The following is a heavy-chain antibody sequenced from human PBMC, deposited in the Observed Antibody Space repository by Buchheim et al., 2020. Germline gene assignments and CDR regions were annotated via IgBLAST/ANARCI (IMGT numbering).Heavy chain of an antibody. Sequence: QVQLVESGGGVVQPGRSLRLSCATSGFTFSNHGMVWVRQAPGKGLEWVAIIWYDGSKKYYADSVKGRFSVSRDDSMNMLYLQMNSLGVEDTAVYYCARDDCSTTTCLALWGQGTL. CDR3: ARDDCSTTTCLAL. CDR2: IWYDGSKK. D-gene: IGHD2-2*01. V-gene: IGHV3-33*01. J-gene: IGHJ4*02. CDR1: GFTFSNHG.